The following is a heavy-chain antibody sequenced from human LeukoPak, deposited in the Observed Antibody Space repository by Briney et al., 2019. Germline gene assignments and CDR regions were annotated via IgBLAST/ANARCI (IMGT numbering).Heavy chain of an antibody. Sequence: GGSLRLSCAASGFTLSSYAMHWVRQAPGKGREGVAVISYDGSNKYYAGSVKGRFTISRDNSKNTLYLQMTSLRAEDTAVYYCASLITILDALHIWAQGPMVTVPS. CDR3: ASLITILDALHI. V-gene: IGHV3-30*04. CDR1: GFTLSSYA. CDR2: ISYDGSNK. D-gene: IGHD3-9*01. J-gene: IGHJ3*02.